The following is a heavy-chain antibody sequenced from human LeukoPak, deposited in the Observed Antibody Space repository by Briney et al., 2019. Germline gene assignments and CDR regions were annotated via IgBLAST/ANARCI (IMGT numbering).Heavy chain of an antibody. CDR1: GFTFSSYA. D-gene: IGHD6-13*01. CDR2: ISFDGSDT. CDR3: VRGGGITYRSWYYYDY. V-gene: IGHV3-30*04. J-gene: IGHJ4*02. Sequence: PGRSLRLSCAASGFTFSSYAMQWVRQAPGKGLEWVAVISFDGSDTKYAASLKGRFIISRDNSKKTLYLQMNSLRAEDTAVYYCVRGGGITYRSWYYYDYWGPGTLVTVSS.